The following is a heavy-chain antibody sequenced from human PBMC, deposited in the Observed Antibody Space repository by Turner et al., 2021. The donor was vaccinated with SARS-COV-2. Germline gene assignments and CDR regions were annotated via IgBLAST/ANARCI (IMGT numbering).Heavy chain of an antibody. CDR2: ISYDGSEK. CDR3: AKGPFFDY. CDR1: GFTFSHYA. Sequence: QVQLVESGGGVVQPGRSLSLSCAASGFTFSHYAIHWVRQAPGKGLEWVAVISYDGSEKFYADSVKGRFTISRDNSKNTLYLQMNSLRPEETAVYYCAKGPFFDYWGQGTLVTVSS. V-gene: IGHV3-30*18. J-gene: IGHJ4*02.